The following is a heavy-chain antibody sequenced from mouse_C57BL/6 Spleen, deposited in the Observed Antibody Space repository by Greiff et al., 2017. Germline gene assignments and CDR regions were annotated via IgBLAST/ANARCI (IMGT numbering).Heavy chain of an antibody. CDR1: GFTFSDYG. Sequence: EVQAVESGGGLVKPGGSLKLSCAASGFTFSDYGMHWVRQAPEKGLEWVAYISSGSSTIYYADTVKGRFTISRDNAKNTLFLQMTSLRSEDTAMYYCARDYYGSSYYAMDYWGQGTSVTVSS. D-gene: IGHD1-1*01. CDR3: ARDYYGSSYYAMDY. V-gene: IGHV5-17*01. J-gene: IGHJ4*01. CDR2: ISSGSSTI.